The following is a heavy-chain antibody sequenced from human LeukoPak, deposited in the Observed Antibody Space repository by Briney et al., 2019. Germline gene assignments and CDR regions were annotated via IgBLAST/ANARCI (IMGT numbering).Heavy chain of an antibody. CDR3: ARDLYGSGSYPPMDV. CDR1: GGSISSYC. D-gene: IGHD3-10*01. CDR2: IYTSGST. V-gene: IGHV4-4*07. Sequence: PETLSLTCTVSGGSISSYCWSWIRQPAGKGLEWIGRIYTSGSTNYNPSLKSRVTMSVDTSKNQFSLKLSSVTAADTAVYYCARDLYGSGSYPPMDVWGKGTTVTISS. J-gene: IGHJ6*03.